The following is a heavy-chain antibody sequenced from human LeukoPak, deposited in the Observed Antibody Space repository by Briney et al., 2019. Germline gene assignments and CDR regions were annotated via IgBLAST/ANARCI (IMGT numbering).Heavy chain of an antibody. CDR1: GFTFSSYS. CDR3: ARDESSSWYGANY. Sequence: PGGSLRLSCAASGFTFSSYSMHWVRQAPGKGLEWVAVIWYGGSNKYYADSVKGRFTISRDNSKNTLYLQMNSLRAEDTAVYYCARDESSSWYGANYWGQGTLVTVSS. D-gene: IGHD6-13*01. V-gene: IGHV3-33*08. CDR2: IWYGGSNK. J-gene: IGHJ4*02.